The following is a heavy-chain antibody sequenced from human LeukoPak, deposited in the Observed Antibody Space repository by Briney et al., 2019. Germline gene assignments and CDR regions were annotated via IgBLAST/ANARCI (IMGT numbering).Heavy chain of an antibody. CDR3: ARDQPIYYSV. J-gene: IGHJ3*01. D-gene: IGHD3-22*01. Sequence: PSETLSLTCTVSGGSISSGEYYWSWIRQPPGKGLEWIGYIYYSGSTYYNPSLKSRVTTSVDTSKNQFSLKLSSVTAADTAVYYCARDQPIYYSVWGQGTMVTVSS. V-gene: IGHV4-30-4*01. CDR2: IYYSGST. CDR1: GGSISSGEYY.